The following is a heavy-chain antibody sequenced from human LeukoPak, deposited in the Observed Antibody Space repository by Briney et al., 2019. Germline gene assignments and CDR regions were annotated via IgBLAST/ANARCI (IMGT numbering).Heavy chain of an antibody. Sequence: GGSLRLSCAASGFTFSSYEMNWVRQAPGKGLEWVSYIGNSGSIIYYADSVKGRFTISRDNAKNSLYLQMNSLRADDTAVYYCLRDGLQNIPYDCWGQGTLVTVSS. V-gene: IGHV3-48*03. J-gene: IGHJ4*02. CDR2: IGNSGSII. CDR1: GFTFSSYE. D-gene: IGHD2-2*02. CDR3: LRDGLQNIPYDC.